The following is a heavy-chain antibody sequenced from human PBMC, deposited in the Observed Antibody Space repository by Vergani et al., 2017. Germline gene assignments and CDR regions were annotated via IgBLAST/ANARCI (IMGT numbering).Heavy chain of an antibody. D-gene: IGHD3-3*01. V-gene: IGHV1-18*04. CDR3: ARPNYDFWSGPIKGYYYYYMDV. CDR2: ISAYNVNT. Sequence: QVQLVQSGAEVKKPGASVKVSCKASGYTFTSYGISWVRQAPGQGLEWMGWISAYNVNTNYAQKLQGRVTMTTDTSTSTAYMELRSLRSDDTAVYYCARPNYDFWSGPIKGYYYYYMDVWGKGTTVTVSS. CDR1: GYTFTSYG. J-gene: IGHJ6*03.